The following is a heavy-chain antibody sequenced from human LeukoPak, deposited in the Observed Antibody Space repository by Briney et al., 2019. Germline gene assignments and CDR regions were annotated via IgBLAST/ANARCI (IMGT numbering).Heavy chain of an antibody. D-gene: IGHD2-15*01. CDR2: IIPIFGTA. J-gene: IGHJ6*02. CDR1: GGTFSSYA. Sequence: ASVKVSCKASGGTFSSYAISWVRQAPGQGLEWMGGIIPIFGTANYAQKFQGRVTITADESTSTAYMELSSLRSEDTAVYYCARAPTYCSGGSCYSYYYGMDVWGQGTTVTVSS. CDR3: ARAPTYCSGGSCYSYYYGMDV. V-gene: IGHV1-69*13.